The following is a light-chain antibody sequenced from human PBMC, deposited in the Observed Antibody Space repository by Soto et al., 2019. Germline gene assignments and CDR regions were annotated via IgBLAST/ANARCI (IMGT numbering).Light chain of an antibody. Sequence: QSVLTQPPSVSGAPGQRVTISCTGSSSNIGAGYDVHWYQQLPGTAPKLLIYGNNNRPSGVPDRFSGSKSGTSASLAITGLQAEDEADYYCQSYDNSLSAPWVFGGGTKVTVL. CDR3: QSYDNSLSAPWV. J-gene: IGLJ3*02. CDR1: SSNIGAGYD. CDR2: GNN. V-gene: IGLV1-40*01.